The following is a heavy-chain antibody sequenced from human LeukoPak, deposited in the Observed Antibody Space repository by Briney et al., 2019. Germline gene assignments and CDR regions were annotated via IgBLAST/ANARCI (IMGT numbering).Heavy chain of an antibody. V-gene: IGHV4-39*01. D-gene: IGHD6-13*01. CDR3: ARAGSSWSAGDY. CDR1: GGSIRRSTSHC. J-gene: IGHJ4*02. Sequence: PSETLSLTCTVSGGSIRRSTSHCWGWIRQPPGKGLEWIGSIYYSGSTYYNPSLKSRVTISVDTSKNQFSMKLSSVTAADTAVYYCARAGSSWSAGDYWGQGTLVTVSS. CDR2: IYYSGST.